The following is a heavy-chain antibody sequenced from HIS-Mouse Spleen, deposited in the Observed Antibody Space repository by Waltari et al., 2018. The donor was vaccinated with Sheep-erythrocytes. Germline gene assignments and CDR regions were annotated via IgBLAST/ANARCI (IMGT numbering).Heavy chain of an antibody. D-gene: IGHD4-17*01. CDR3: ARGHPDYGDYDAFDI. CDR2: FYSDGST. CDR1: GFTVSSNY. J-gene: IGHJ3*02. Sequence: EVQLVESGGGLIQPGGSLRLSCAASGFTVSSNYMSWVRQAQGTGLEWVAVFYSDGSTNYADSVKGRLTISRDNSKNTLYLQMNSLRAEDTAVYYCARGHPDYGDYDAFDIWGQGTMVTVSS. V-gene: IGHV3-53*01.